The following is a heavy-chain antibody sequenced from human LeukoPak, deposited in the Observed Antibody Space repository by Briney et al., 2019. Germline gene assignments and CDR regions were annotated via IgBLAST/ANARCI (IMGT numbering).Heavy chain of an antibody. CDR1: GFTFSSYA. D-gene: IGHD6-13*01. CDR2: IPYDGSNK. J-gene: IGHJ4*02. Sequence: PGRSLRLSCAASGFTFSSYAMHWVRQAPGKGLEWVAVIPYDGSNKYYADSVKGRFTISRDSSKNTLFLQMNSLRVEDTAVYYCARDPPGIAASGTYCWGQGTLVTVSS. CDR3: ARDPPGIAASGTYC. V-gene: IGHV3-30*14.